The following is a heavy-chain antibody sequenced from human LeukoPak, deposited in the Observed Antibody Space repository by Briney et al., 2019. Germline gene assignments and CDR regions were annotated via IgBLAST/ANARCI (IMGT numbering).Heavy chain of an antibody. CDR2: IYYSGST. V-gene: IGHV4-39*01. J-gene: IGHJ4*02. CDR1: GGSFRGYY. D-gene: IGHD3-22*01. CDR3: ASDYDSSGPLDY. Sequence: SETLSLTCAVYGGSFRGYYWGWIRQPPGKGLEWIGSIYYSGSTYYNPSLKSRVTISVDTSKNQFSLKLSSVTAADTAVYYCASDYDSSGPLDYWGQGTLVTVSS.